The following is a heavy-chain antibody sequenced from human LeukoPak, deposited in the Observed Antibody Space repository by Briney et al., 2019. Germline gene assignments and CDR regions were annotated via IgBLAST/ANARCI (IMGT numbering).Heavy chain of an antibody. D-gene: IGHD3-3*01. CDR3: ASTIFGVVTHDAFDI. V-gene: IGHV3-11*06. CDR1: GFIFSDYY. J-gene: IGHJ3*02. Sequence: KTGRSLRLSCAASGFIFSDYYMSWIRQAPGKGLEWVSYISSSSSYTNYADSVKGRFTISRDKAKISQYPQMNSLKPEDTAVYYCASTIFGVVTHDAFDIWGQGTMVTVSS. CDR2: ISSSSSYT.